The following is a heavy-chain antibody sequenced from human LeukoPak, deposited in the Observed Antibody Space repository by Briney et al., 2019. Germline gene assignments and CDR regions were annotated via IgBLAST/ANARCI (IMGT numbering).Heavy chain of an antibody. Sequence: PGGSLRLSCAASGFIFSNYAMHWVRQAPGRGLEWVAVIWHDGSNKYYKDSVRGRFTISRDDSKNTLYLQMNSLRVEDTAVYYCTRDSGYNAFDIWGQGTMVTVSS. V-gene: IGHV3-33*01. D-gene: IGHD5-12*01. CDR3: TRDSGYNAFDI. J-gene: IGHJ3*02. CDR1: GFIFSNYA. CDR2: IWHDGSNK.